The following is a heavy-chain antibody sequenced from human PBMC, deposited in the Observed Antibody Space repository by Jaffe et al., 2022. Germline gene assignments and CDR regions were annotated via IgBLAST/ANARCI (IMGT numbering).Heavy chain of an antibody. J-gene: IGHJ4*02. V-gene: IGHV3-30*02. D-gene: IGHD3-10*01. Sequence: QVQLVESGGGVVQPGGSLRLSCAASGFTFNNYAMHWVRQAPGKGLEWVAFIRSDGSNKGYADSVRGRFTISRDNSKRKLFLQMDSLRPEDTAVYYCAKDRSASLQGGDYWGQGSLVMVSS. CDR3: AKDRSASLQGGDY. CDR2: IRSDGSNK. CDR1: GFTFNNYA.